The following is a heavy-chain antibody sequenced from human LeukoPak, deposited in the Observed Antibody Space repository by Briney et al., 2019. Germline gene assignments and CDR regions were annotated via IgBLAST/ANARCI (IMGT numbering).Heavy chain of an antibody. J-gene: IGHJ4*02. CDR2: ISSSGSTI. CDR1: GFTFSDYY. V-gene: IGHV3-11*04. CDR3: ARGYYYDSSGFYLSRPFDY. Sequence: GGSLRLSCAASGFTFSDYYMSWIRQAPGKGLEWVSYISSSGSTIYYADSVKGRFTISRDNAKNSLYLQMNSLRSEDMAVYYCARGYYYDSSGFYLSRPFDYWGQGTLVTVSS. D-gene: IGHD3-22*01.